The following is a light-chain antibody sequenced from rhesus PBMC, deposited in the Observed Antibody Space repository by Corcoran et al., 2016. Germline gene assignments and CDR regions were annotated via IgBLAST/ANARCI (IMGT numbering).Light chain of an antibody. V-gene: IGKV1-25*01. CDR2: YAA. J-gene: IGKJ3*01. CDR3: QHSSSTPFT. CDR1: QGMSNN. Sequence: DIQMTQSPSSLSASIGDIVTITCRASQGMSNNLAWYQQNPGKVPKLLFRYAAPLQSGAPSRFIGSGSGTDFTLTIRSLRPEDFAAYYCQHSSSTPFTFGPGTKLHIK.